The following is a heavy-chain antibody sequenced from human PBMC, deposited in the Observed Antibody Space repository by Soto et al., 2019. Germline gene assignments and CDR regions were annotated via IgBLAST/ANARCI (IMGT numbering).Heavy chain of an antibody. V-gene: IGHV4-34*01. CDR2: INHSGST. CDR3: ARGVTTVNLFDP. CDR1: GGSFSGYY. D-gene: IGHD4-17*01. Sequence: QVQLQQWGAGLLKPSETLSLTCAVYGGSFSGYYWSWIRQPPGKGLEWIGEINHSGSTNYNPSLKRRVTISVDTSKNQFSLKLSSVTAADTAVYYCARGVTTVNLFDPWGQGTLVTVSS. J-gene: IGHJ5*02.